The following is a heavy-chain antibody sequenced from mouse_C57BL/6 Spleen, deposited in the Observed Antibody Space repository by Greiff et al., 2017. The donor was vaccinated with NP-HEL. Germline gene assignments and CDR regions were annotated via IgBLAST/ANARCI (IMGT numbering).Heavy chain of an antibody. CDR1: GFTFSDFY. CDR2: SRNKANDYTT. D-gene: IGHD1-1*01. CDR3: ARDAPCGSSYRYFDV. J-gene: IGHJ1*03. V-gene: IGHV7-1*01. Sequence: DVMLVESGGGLVQSGRSLRLSCATSGFTFSDFYMEWVRQAPGKGLEWTAASRNKANDYTTEYSASVKGRFIVSRDTSQSILYLQMNALRAEDTAIYYCARDAPCGSSYRYFDVWGTGTTVTVSS.